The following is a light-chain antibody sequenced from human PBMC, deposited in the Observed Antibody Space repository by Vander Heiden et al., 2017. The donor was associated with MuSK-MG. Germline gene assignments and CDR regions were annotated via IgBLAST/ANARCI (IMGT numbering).Light chain of an antibody. CDR1: QSVSSY. CDR2: DAS. V-gene: IGKV3-11*01. Sequence: ELVLTQSPATLSLSPGERATLSCRASQSVSSYLAWYQQKPGQAPRLLIYDASNRATGIPARFSGSGSGTDFTLTISSVEPEYVAVYCCQKSCSWPIFGGGTKVEIK. CDR3: QKSCSWPI. J-gene: IGKJ4*01.